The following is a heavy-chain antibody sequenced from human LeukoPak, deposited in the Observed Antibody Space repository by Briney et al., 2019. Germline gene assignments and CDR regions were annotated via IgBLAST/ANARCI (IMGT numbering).Heavy chain of an antibody. CDR2: IYYSGST. J-gene: IGHJ4*02. D-gene: IGHD3-3*01. V-gene: IGHV4-59*01. CDR3: ARVGEYSLDY. CDR1: GGSISSYY. Sequence: PSETLSLTCTVFGGSISSYYWSWIRQPPGKGLEWIGYIYYSGSTNYNPSLKSRVTISIDTSKNQFSLKLSSVTAADTAVYYCARVGEYSLDYWGQRTLVTVSS.